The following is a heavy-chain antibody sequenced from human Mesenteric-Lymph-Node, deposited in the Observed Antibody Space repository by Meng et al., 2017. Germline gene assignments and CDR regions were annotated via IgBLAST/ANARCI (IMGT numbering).Heavy chain of an antibody. CDR1: GGSGSSVSYY. CDR2: IFYSEST. Sequence: QGRVQRPGQGLVGSSETLSPTCTVSGGSGSSVSYYWSWIRQPPGKGLERIGYIFYSESTNYNPSLKSRVTISVDTSKNQFSLNLSSVTAADTAVYYCARGQRSYSGSYPEWFDPWGQGTLVTVSS. CDR3: ARGQRSYSGSYPEWFDP. J-gene: IGHJ5*02. D-gene: IGHD1-26*01. V-gene: IGHV4-61*01.